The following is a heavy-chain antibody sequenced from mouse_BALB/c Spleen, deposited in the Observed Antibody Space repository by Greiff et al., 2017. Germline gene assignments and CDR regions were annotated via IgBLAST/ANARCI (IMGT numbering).Heavy chain of an antibody. CDR1: GYTFTSYW. CDR3: ARVGITTVVAPYYYAMDY. V-gene: IGHV1S81*02. J-gene: IGHJ4*01. Sequence: QVQLKQPGAELVKPGASVKLSCKASGYTFTSYWMHWVKQRPGQGLEWIGEINPSNGRTNYNEKFKSKATLTVDKSSSTAYMQLSSLTSEDSAVYYCARVGITTVVAPYYYAMDYWGQGTSVTVSS. CDR2: INPSNGRT. D-gene: IGHD1-1*01.